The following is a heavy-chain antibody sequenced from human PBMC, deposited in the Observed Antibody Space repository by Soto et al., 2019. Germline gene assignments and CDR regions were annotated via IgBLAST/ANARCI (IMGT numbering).Heavy chain of an antibody. Sequence: PSETLSLTCTVSGGSVSSGSYYWSWIRQPPGKGLEWIGYIYYSGSTNYNPSLKSRVTISVDTSKNQFSLKLSSVTAADTAVYYCARGLGAYRNNWFDPWGQGTLVTVSS. CDR3: ARGLGAYRNNWFDP. J-gene: IGHJ5*02. D-gene: IGHD2-21*01. V-gene: IGHV4-61*01. CDR2: IYYSGST. CDR1: GGSVSSGSYY.